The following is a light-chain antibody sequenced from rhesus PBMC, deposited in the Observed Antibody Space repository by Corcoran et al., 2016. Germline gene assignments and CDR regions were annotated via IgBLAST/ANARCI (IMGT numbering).Light chain of an antibody. J-gene: IGKJ4*01. V-gene: IGKV1-37*01. CDR2: YAS. CDR3: QQYNSVPLI. Sequence: DIQMTQSPSSLSASVGDTVTITCRTSQGISSYLAWYQQKPGKAPKPLIYYASNLESGVPSRFSGSGSGTEFTLTISSRQPEDFATYYCQQYNSVPLIFGGGTKVEIK. CDR1: QGISSY.